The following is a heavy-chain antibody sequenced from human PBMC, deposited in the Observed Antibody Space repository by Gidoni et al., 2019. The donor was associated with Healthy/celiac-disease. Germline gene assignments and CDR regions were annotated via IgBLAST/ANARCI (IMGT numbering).Heavy chain of an antibody. Sequence: QVQLQESGPGLVKPSQTLSLTCTVSGGSISSGSYYWSWIRQPAGKGLEWIGRIYTSGSTNYNPSLKSRVTISVDTSKNQFSLKLSSVTAADTAVYYCARGVQLWPGAFDIWGQGTMVTVSS. J-gene: IGHJ3*02. D-gene: IGHD5-18*01. CDR2: IYTSGST. CDR1: GGSISSGSYY. CDR3: ARGVQLWPGAFDI. V-gene: IGHV4-61*02.